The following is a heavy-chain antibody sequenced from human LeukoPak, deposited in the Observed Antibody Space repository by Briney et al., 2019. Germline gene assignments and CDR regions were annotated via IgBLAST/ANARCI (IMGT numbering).Heavy chain of an antibody. J-gene: IGHJ4*02. CDR1: GFTFSSYS. D-gene: IGHD1-26*01. V-gene: IGHV3-48*01. CDR2: ISSSSSTI. Sequence: GGSLRLSCAASGFTFSSYSMNWVRQAPGKGLEWVSYISSSSSTIYYADSVKGRFTISRDNAKNSLYLQMNSLRAEDTAVYYCARDRNSGSSRPLRYWGQGTLVTVSS. CDR3: ARDRNSGSSRPLRY.